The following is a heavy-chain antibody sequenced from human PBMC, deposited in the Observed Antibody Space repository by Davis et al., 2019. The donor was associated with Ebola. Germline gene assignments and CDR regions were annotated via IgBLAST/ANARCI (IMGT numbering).Heavy chain of an antibody. CDR1: GGSISDHY. CDR2: IYYDGTT. CDR3: ARRVPMGNWFDP. J-gene: IGHJ5*02. Sequence: MPGGSLRLSCTVSGGSISDHYWCWIRQPPGKALAWIGYIYYDGTTNYNPSLKSRVTISLDPSKNQLSLKLSSVTAADTAVYYCARRVPMGNWFDPWGQGTLVTVSS. V-gene: IGHV4-59*08. D-gene: IGHD3-10*01.